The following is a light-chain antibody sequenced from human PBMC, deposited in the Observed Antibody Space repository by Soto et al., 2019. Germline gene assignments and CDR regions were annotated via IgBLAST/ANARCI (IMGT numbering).Light chain of an antibody. CDR2: RAS. CDR3: QQYHHWPPIT. V-gene: IGKV3-15*01. Sequence: VLSQSPDTLSVSPGERATLSCRASQSVDSNLVWYQQKPGQAPRLLIFRASTRATGIPARFSGSGSGTEFTLTISSLQSEDFAVYYCQQYHHWPPITFGQGTRLEI. CDR1: QSVDSN. J-gene: IGKJ5*01.